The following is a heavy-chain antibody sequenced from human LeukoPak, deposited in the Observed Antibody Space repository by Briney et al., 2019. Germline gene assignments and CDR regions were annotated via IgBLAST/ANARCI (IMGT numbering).Heavy chain of an antibody. J-gene: IGHJ4*02. V-gene: IGHV4-59*01. CDR1: GGSISSYY. Sequence: SETLSLTCTVSGGSISSYYWSWIRQPPGKGLEWIGYIYYSRSTNYNPSLKSRVAISVDTSKNQFSLKLSSVTAADTAVYYCARDDTYSGSYYHYWGQGTLVTVSS. CDR3: ARDDTYSGSYYHY. CDR2: IYYSRST. D-gene: IGHD1-26*01.